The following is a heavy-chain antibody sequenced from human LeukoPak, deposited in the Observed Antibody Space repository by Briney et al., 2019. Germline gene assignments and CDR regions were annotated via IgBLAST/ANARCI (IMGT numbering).Heavy chain of an antibody. Sequence: PGGSLRLSCAAPGFTFSSYAMHWVRQAPGKGLEWVAVISYDGSNKYYADSVKGRFTISRDNSKNTLYLQMNSLRAEDTAVYYCARDYDFWSGYHFDYWGQGTLVTVSS. CDR3: ARDYDFWSGYHFDY. CDR2: ISYDGSNK. J-gene: IGHJ4*02. CDR1: GFTFSSYA. V-gene: IGHV3-30-3*01. D-gene: IGHD3-3*01.